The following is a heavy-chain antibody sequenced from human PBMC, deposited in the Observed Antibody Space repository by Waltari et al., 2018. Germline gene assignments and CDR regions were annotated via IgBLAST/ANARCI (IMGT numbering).Heavy chain of an antibody. J-gene: IGHJ4*02. V-gene: IGHV3-30*01. Sequence: QVQLVESGGGVVQPGRSLRLSCAASGFTFSSYAMHWVRQAPGKGLEWVAVISYDGSNKYYADSVKGRFTISRDNSKNTLYLQMNSLRAEDTAVYYCARAHGLLVVIDYWGQGTLVTVSS. CDR1: GFTFSSYA. CDR3: ARAHGLLVVIDY. CDR2: ISYDGSNK. D-gene: IGHD3-22*01.